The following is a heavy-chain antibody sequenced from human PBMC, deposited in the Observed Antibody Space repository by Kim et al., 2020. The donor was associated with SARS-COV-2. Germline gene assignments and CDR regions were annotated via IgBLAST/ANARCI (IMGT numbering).Heavy chain of an antibody. V-gene: IGHV4-39*01. J-gene: IGHJ4*02. Sequence: SRVTISVDTSKNQFSLKLSSVTAADTAVYYCARRLGDILTGYYQPTYIDYWGQGTLVTVSS. CDR3: ARRLGDILTGYYQPTYIDY. D-gene: IGHD3-9*01.